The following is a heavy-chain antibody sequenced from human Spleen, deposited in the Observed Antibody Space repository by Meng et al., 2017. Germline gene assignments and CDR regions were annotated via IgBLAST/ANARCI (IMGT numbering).Heavy chain of an antibody. CDR1: GYSFSSYW. V-gene: IGHV5-51*01. D-gene: IGHD5-18*01. CDR2: IYAGDSDI. J-gene: IGHJ4*02. CDR3: ARIDSAMVTNFDY. Sequence: KVSCKGSGYSFSSYWIGWVRQMPGKGLEWMGIIYAGDSDIRYSPSFQGQVTMSADRSISTAYLQWSSLKASYTAMYYCARIDSAMVTNFDYWGQGTLVTVSS.